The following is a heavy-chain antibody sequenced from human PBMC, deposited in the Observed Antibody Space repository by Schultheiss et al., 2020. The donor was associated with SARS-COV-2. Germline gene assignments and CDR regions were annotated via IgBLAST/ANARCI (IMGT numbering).Heavy chain of an antibody. CDR1: GGSISSYY. CDR2: IYYSGST. CDR3: ARDIIKYDY. V-gene: IGHV4-59*01. J-gene: IGHJ4*02. Sequence: GSLRLSCTVSGGSISSYYWSWIRQPPGKGLEWIGYIYYSGSTNYNPSLKSRVTISVDTSKNQFSLKLSSVTAADTAVYYCARDIIKYDYWGQGTLVTVSS.